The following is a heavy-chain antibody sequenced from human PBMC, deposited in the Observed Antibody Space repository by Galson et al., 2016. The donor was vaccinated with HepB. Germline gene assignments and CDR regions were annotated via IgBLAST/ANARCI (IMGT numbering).Heavy chain of an antibody. Sequence: SLRLSCAASGFTVSSNYMSWVRQAPGKGLEWVSVIYSGGSTYYADSVKGRFTISRDNSKNTLYLQMNSLKAEDTAVYYCSRDYSSSSRDNYFDYWGQGTLVTVSS. CDR2: IYSGGST. J-gene: IGHJ4*02. CDR1: GFTVSSNY. D-gene: IGHD6-6*01. CDR3: SRDYSSSSRDNYFDY. V-gene: IGHV3-53*01.